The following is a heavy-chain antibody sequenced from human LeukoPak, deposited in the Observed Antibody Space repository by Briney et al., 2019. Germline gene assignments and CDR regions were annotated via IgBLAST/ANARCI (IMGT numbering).Heavy chain of an antibody. CDR1: AGSISSYY. Sequence: SETLSLTCTVSAGSISSYYWSWIRQPAGKGLEWIGRIYTSGSTNYNPSLKSRVTMSVDTSKNQFSLKLSSVTAADTAVYYCARDKGGETWYYYDSSGYYYSAFDIWGQGTMVTVSS. V-gene: IGHV4-4*07. CDR3: ARDKGGETWYYYDSSGYYYSAFDI. CDR2: IYTSGST. J-gene: IGHJ3*02. D-gene: IGHD3-22*01.